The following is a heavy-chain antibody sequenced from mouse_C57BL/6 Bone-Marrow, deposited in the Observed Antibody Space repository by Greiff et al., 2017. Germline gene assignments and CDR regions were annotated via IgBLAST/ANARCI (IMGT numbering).Heavy chain of an antibody. CDR2: IYPRDGST. Sequence: VQLQQSGPELVKPGASVKLSCKASGYTFTSYDINWVKQRPGQGLEWIGWIYPRDGSTKYNEKFKGKATLTVDTYSSTAYMELHSLTSEDSAVYFCARHWDGAWFAYWGQGTLVTVSA. J-gene: IGHJ3*01. D-gene: IGHD4-1*01. CDR3: ARHWDGAWFAY. V-gene: IGHV1-85*01. CDR1: GYTFTSYD.